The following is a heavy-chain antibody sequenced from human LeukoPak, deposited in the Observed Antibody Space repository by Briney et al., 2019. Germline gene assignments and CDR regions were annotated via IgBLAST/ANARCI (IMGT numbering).Heavy chain of an antibody. V-gene: IGHV4-39*01. Sequence: PSETLSLTCTVSGGSISSNSFSWGWIRQPPGKGLEWIVSIFSSGNTYYNPSLKSRVTISVDTSKNHFSLKLNSVTAADTAVYYCARHSYYYDSSAFYYYFDYWGQGTLVTVSS. CDR3: ARHSYYYDSSAFYYYFDY. CDR2: IFSSGNT. D-gene: IGHD3-22*01. J-gene: IGHJ4*02. CDR1: GGSISSNSFS.